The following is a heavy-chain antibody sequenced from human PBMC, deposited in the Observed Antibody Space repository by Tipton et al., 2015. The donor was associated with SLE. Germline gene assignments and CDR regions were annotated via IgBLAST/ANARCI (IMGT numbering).Heavy chain of an antibody. CDR1: DGSISSFY. V-gene: IGHV4-59*07. Sequence: TLSLTCTVSDGSISSFYWSWIRQPPGKGLEWIGHISDSGSTNYNPSLRSRVAISVDTSKNQFSLRLDSMTSADTAVYYCARISVDTTMAQPVDYGMDVWGQGTTVTVSS. D-gene: IGHD5-18*01. J-gene: IGHJ6*02. CDR3: ARISVDTTMAQPVDYGMDV. CDR2: ISDSGST.